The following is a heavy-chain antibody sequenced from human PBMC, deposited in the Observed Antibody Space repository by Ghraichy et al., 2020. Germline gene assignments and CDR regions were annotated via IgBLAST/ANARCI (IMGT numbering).Heavy chain of an antibody. D-gene: IGHD4-17*01. V-gene: IGHV4-4*07. CDR2: IYISGIT. CDR1: GGSMRHYY. CDR3: VIDAKLTTGDGAEV. J-gene: IGHJ6*02. Sequence: SQTLSLTCTVSGGSMRHYYWSWVRQPAGKGLEWLGRIYISGITNYSPSLKSRVTMSVDTSQSQFSLKLTSVTAADTAVYYCVIDAKLTTGDGAEVWGQGTAVIVSS.